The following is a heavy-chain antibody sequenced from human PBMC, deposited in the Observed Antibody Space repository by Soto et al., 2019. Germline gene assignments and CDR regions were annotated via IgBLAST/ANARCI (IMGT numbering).Heavy chain of an antibody. Sequence: GGSLRLSCAASGFTFSSYGMHWVRQAPGKGLEWVAVISYDGSNKYYADSVKGRFTISRDNSKNTLYLQMNSLRAEDTAVYYCAKGEAARPDYYYGMDVWGQGTTVTVSS. CDR1: GFTFSSYG. CDR3: AKGEAARPDYYYGMDV. V-gene: IGHV3-30*18. D-gene: IGHD6-6*01. J-gene: IGHJ6*02. CDR2: ISYDGSNK.